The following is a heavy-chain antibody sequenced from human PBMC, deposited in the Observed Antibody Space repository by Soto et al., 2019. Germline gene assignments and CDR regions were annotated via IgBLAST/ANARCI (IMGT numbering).Heavy chain of an antibody. J-gene: IGHJ4*02. CDR3: ARVVVAPNKLYFDN. D-gene: IGHD2-15*01. V-gene: IGHV1-69*13. CDR2: IIPIFGTA. CDR1: GGTFSSYA. Sequence: GASVKVSCKASGGTFSSYAISWVRQAPGQGLEWMGGIIPIFGTANYAQKFQGRVTITADESTSTAYMELSSLRSEDTAVYYCARVVVAPNKLYFDNGGEETLVTVP.